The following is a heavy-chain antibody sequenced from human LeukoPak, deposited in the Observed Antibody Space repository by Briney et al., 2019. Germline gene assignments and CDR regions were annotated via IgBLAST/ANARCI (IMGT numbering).Heavy chain of an antibody. V-gene: IGHV3-11*01. Sequence: GGSLRLSCAASGFTFSDYYMSWIRQAPGKGLEWVSYISSSGSTIYYADSVEGRFTISRDNAKNSLYLQMNSLRAEDTAVYYCARTTVTYYYYYGMDVWGQGTTVTVSS. CDR3: ARTTVTYYYYYGMDV. CDR1: GFTFSDYY. CDR2: ISSSGSTI. D-gene: IGHD4-17*01. J-gene: IGHJ6*02.